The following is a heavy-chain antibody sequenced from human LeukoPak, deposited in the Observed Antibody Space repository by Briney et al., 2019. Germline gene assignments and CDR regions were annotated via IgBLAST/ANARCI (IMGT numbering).Heavy chain of an antibody. V-gene: IGHV3-33*01. CDR2: IWSDGSRK. Sequence: HAGGSLRLSCAASGFIFRSYGIPWVRQAPGKGLEWVAVIWSDGSRKYYTDSVKGRFTISRDNSKNTVFLQMNSLRADDTAVYYCARVTGSYTFDYWGQGTLVTVSS. CDR1: GFIFRSYG. D-gene: IGHD1-26*01. CDR3: ARVTGSYTFDY. J-gene: IGHJ4*02.